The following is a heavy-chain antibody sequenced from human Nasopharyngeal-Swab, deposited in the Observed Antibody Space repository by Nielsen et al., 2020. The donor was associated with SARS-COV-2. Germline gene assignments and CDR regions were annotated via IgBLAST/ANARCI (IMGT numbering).Heavy chain of an antibody. CDR3: ARDGGYSYGYQGRRDWFDP. Sequence: SVKVSCKDSGGTFSSYAISWVRQAPGQGLEWMGGIIPIFGTANYAQKFQGRVTITADESTSTAYMELSSLRSEDTAVYYCARDGGYSYGYQGRRDWFDPWGQGTLVTVSS. CDR1: GGTFSSYA. CDR2: IIPIFGTA. D-gene: IGHD5-18*01. V-gene: IGHV1-69*13. J-gene: IGHJ5*02.